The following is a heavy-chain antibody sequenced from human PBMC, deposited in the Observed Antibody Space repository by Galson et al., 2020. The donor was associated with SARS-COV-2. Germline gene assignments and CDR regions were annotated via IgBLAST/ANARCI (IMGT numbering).Heavy chain of an antibody. V-gene: IGHV3-30*02. Sequence: GESLKISCAASGFTFSSYGMHWVRQAPGKGLEWVAFIRYDGSNKYYADSVKGRFTISRDNSKNTLYLQMNSLRAEDTAVYYCAKEYSSSSDYWGQGTLVTVS. CDR2: IRYDGSNK. J-gene: IGHJ4*02. D-gene: IGHD6-6*01. CDR3: AKEYSSSSDY. CDR1: GFTFSSYG.